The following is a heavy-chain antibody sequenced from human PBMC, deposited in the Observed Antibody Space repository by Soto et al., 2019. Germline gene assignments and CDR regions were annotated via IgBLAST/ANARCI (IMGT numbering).Heavy chain of an antibody. V-gene: IGHV3-30*18. CDR3: AKKILGYGANSDALNV. D-gene: IGHD4-17*01. J-gene: IGHJ6*02. CDR2: ISYDGDNK. CDR1: GFTFRNYG. Sequence: QVNLVESGGGVVQPGGSLRLSCSPSGFTFRNYGLVWVRQAPGKGLEWVALISYDGDNKYYSDSARGRFTVSRDNFKNTLFLQMDSLRPEDTAVYYCAKKILGYGANSDALNVWGQGTTVTVS.